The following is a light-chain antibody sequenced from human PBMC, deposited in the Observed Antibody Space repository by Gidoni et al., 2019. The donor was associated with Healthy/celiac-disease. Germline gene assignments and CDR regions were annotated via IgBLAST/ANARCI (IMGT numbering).Light chain of an antibody. CDR3: QQYYRTPIT. Sequence: DIVMTQSPDSLAVYLGERATINCKSSQSVLYSSNNKNYVAWYQQKPGQPPKLLIYWASTRDSGVPVRFRGSGSGTDFTLTISILQAEDVAVYYCQQYYRTPITFGQGTRLEIK. CDR2: WAS. J-gene: IGKJ5*01. CDR1: QSVLYSSNNKNY. V-gene: IGKV4-1*01.